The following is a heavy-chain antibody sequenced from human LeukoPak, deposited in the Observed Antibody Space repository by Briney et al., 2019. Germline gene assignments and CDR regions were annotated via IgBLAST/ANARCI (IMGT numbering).Heavy chain of an antibody. Sequence: GGSLRLSCAASGFTFSNAWMSWVRQAPGKGLEWVGRIKSKTDGGTTDYAAPVKGRFTISRDDSKNTLYLQMNSLKTGDTAVYYCTTGIAVAGTDFDYWGQGTLVTVS. J-gene: IGHJ4*02. CDR2: IKSKTDGGTT. V-gene: IGHV3-15*01. CDR1: GFTFSNAW. CDR3: TTGIAVAGTDFDY. D-gene: IGHD6-19*01.